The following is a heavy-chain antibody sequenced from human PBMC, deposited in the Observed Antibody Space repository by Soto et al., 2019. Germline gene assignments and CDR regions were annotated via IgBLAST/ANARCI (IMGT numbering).Heavy chain of an antibody. CDR1: GYSFTSYW. J-gene: IGHJ6*03. Sequence: GESLKISCKGSGYSFTSYWIGWVRQMPGKGLEWMGIIYPGDSDTRYSPSFQGQVTISADKSISTAYLQWSSLKASDTAMYYCARRSPGGGYCSSTSCSAGYYYMDVWGKGTTVTVSS. CDR3: ARRSPGGGYCSSTSCSAGYYYMDV. CDR2: IYPGDSDT. D-gene: IGHD2-2*01. V-gene: IGHV5-51*01.